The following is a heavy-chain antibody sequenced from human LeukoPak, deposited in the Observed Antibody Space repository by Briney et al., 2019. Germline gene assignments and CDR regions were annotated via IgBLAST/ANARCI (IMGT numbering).Heavy chain of an antibody. J-gene: IGHJ6*03. CDR2: IYHSGST. CDR1: GGSISSYY. V-gene: IGHV4-38-2*02. Sequence: PSETLSLTCTVSGGSISSYYWGWIRQPPGKGLEWIGSIYHSGSTYYNPSLKSRVTISVDTSKNQFSLKLSSVTAADTAVYYCARVGEGGRYYYYYYMDVWGKGTTVTVSS. CDR3: ARVGEGGRYYYYYYMDV. D-gene: IGHD3-10*01.